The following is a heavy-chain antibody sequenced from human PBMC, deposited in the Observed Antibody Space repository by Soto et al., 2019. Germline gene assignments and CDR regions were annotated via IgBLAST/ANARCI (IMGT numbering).Heavy chain of an antibody. V-gene: IGHV3-23*01. Sequence: EVQLLESGGGLVQPGGSLRLSCAASGFTFSSYAMSWVRQAPGKGLEWVSAISGSGGSTYYADSVKGRFTISRDNSKNTLYQQMNSLRAEDTAVYYCAKGLRGVTYGLDYWGQGTLVTVSS. CDR3: AKGLRGVTYGLDY. D-gene: IGHD5-12*01. CDR1: GFTFSSYA. CDR2: ISGSGGST. J-gene: IGHJ4*02.